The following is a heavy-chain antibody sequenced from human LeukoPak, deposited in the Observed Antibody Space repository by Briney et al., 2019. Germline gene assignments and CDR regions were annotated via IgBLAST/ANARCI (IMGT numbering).Heavy chain of an antibody. D-gene: IGHD2-15*01. CDR2: INPNSGGT. CDR3: ARGCSGGSCYSDNWFDP. Sequence: ASVKVSCKASGYTCTGYYMHWVRQAPGQGLEWMGWINPNSGGTNYAQKFQGRVTMTRDTSISTAYMELSRLRSDDTAVYYCARGCSGGSCYSDNWFDPWGQGTLVTVSS. CDR1: GYTCTGYY. J-gene: IGHJ5*02. V-gene: IGHV1-2*02.